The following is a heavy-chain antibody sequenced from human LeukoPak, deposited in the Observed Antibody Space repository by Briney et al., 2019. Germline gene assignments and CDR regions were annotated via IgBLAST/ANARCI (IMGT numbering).Heavy chain of an antibody. D-gene: IGHD3-10*01. CDR3: ARELLLWFGESLKTNWFDP. Sequence: GGSPRLSCAAPGFTFTSYSMNWVRPAPGKGRGWVSYISSSSSTIYYADSVKGRFTISIDNAKNSLYLQMNSLRAEDTAVYYCARELLLWFGESLKTNWFDPWGQRTLVTVSS. V-gene: IGHV3-48*01. J-gene: IGHJ5*02. CDR2: ISSSSSTI. CDR1: GFTFTSYS.